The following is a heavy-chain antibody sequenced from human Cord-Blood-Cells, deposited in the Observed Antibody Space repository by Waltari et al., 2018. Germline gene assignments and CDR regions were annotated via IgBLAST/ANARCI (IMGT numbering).Heavy chain of an antibody. Sequence: QVQLVESGGGVVQPGRSLRLSCAASGFTFSSYGMHWVRQAPGKGLEWVAVIWYEGSNKYYAYSVKGRFTISRDNSKNTLYLQMNSLRAEDTAMYYCAKEVVRGSYYDYWGQGTLVTVSS. CDR3: AKEVVRGSYYDY. CDR2: IWYEGSNK. J-gene: IGHJ4*02. CDR1: GFTFSSYG. V-gene: IGHV3-30*18. D-gene: IGHD3-10*01.